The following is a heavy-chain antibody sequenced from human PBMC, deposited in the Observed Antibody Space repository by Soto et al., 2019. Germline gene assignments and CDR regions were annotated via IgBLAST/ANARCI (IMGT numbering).Heavy chain of an antibody. J-gene: IGHJ5*02. Sequence: SETLSLTCAVYGGFLSESYWTWIRQPPGKGLEWIGEINHVGGTNYNPSLKSRVTMSVDTSQNQFSLRLFSVTAADTAMYFCVRIRYQLPSPVLWLEPWEQETPVKVFS. CDR1: GGFLSESY. CDR3: VRIRYQLPSPVLWLEP. D-gene: IGHD3-16*01. V-gene: IGHV4-34*01. CDR2: INHVGGT.